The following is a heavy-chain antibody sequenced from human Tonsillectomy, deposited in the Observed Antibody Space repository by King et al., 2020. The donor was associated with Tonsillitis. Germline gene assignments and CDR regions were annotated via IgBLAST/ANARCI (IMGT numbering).Heavy chain of an antibody. D-gene: IGHD3-10*01. CDR3: AKLGSFDY. CDR1: VFTFSSYA. J-gene: IGHJ4*02. Sequence: QLGESGGGLVQPGGSLRLSCAAFVFTFSSYALSLVRHASGKGLELGAAISVGGGSTYYADTGKGRLTISRDNSKNTLYLQMNSLRAEDTAVYYCAKLGSFDYWGQGTLVTVSS. CDR2: ISVGGGST. V-gene: IGHV3-23*04.